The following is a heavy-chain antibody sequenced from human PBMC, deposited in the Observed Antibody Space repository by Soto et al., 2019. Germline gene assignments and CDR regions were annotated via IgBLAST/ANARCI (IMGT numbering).Heavy chain of an antibody. J-gene: IGHJ6*02. CDR2: ISSSGSTI. CDR3: AREGIVVVPAAIRRREVNYYYYGMDV. CDR1: GFTFSSYE. D-gene: IGHD2-2*02. Sequence: GGSLRLSCAASGFTFSSYEMNWVRQAPGKGLEWVSYISSSGSTIYYADSVKGRFTISRDNAKNSLYLQMNSLRAEDTAVYYCAREGIVVVPAAIRRREVNYYYYGMDVCGQGTTVTVYS. V-gene: IGHV3-48*03.